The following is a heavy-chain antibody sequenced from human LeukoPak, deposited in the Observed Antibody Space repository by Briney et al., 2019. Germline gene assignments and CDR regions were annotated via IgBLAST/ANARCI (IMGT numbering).Heavy chain of an antibody. J-gene: IGHJ4*02. V-gene: IGHV3-30*02. Sequence: GGSLRLSCAASGFTFSSYGMHWVRQAPGKGLEWVAFIRYDGSNKYYADSVKGRFTISRDNSKNTLYLQMNSLRAEDTAVYYCAKDHQDSSITSGPASPGYWGQGTLVTVSS. D-gene: IGHD6-13*01. CDR3: AKDHQDSSITSGPASPGY. CDR1: GFTFSSYG. CDR2: IRYDGSNK.